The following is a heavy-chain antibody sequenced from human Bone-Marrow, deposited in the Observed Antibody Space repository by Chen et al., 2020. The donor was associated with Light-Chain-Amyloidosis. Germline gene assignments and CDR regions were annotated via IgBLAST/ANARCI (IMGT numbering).Heavy chain of an antibody. J-gene: IGHJ4*02. CDR2: IYPDDSDA. CDR3: ARRRDGYNFDY. V-gene: IGHV5-51*01. D-gene: IGHD5-12*01. CDR1: GYTFPNYC. Sequence: EVQLERSGPEGNRPGESLTLSCTGSGYTFPNYCIGWVRQMPGKGLGWMGVIYPDDSDARYSPSFEGQVTISADKSITTAYLQWRSLKASDTAMYYCARRRDGYNFDYWGQGTLVTVSS.